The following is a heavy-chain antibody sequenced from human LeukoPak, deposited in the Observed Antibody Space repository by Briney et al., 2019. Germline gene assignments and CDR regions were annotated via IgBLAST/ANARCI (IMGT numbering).Heavy chain of an antibody. Sequence: ETPCLTRALSGGSISGSLWSWMRQPPGKGRAWTASNYYRGRTNYNPSLKGRVTTPVDTSKNQFSLKLSPVTAADTAVYYWARTYSGNYNDYYYLEFWGKGTTVTGS. CDR1: GGSISGSL. CDR3: ARTYSGNYNDYYYLEF. J-gene: IGHJ6*03. D-gene: IGHD1-26*01. V-gene: IGHV4-59*01. CDR2: NYYRGRT.